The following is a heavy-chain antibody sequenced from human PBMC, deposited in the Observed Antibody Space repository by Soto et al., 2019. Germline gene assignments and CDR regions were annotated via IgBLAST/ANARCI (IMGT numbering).Heavy chain of an antibody. Sequence: GSLRLSCAASGFTFSDYGMHWVRQAPGKGLEWVSVIWFDGTNSYYADSVKGRFSLSRDNSKNTLYLQMNGLRAEDTGVYYCARDPSHGSGSYLDSWGQGTLVTVSS. CDR3: ARDPSHGSGSYLDS. CDR1: GFTFSDYG. V-gene: IGHV3-33*01. CDR2: IWFDGTNS. J-gene: IGHJ4*02. D-gene: IGHD3-10*01.